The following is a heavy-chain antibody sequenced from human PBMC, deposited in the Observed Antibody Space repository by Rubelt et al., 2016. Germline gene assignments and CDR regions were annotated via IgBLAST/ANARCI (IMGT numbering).Heavy chain of an antibody. CDR1: GGSISSSSYY. D-gene: IGHD3-10*01. CDR3: ASDLWFGELSAFDI. Sequence: QLQLQESGPGLVKPSETLSLTCTVSGGSISSSSYYWGWIRQPPGKGLEWIGSIYYSGSTYYNPSLKSRVTISVDTAKNQFSLKLSSVTAADTAVYYCASDLWFGELSAFDIWGQGTMVTVSS. J-gene: IGHJ3*02. CDR2: IYYSGST. V-gene: IGHV4-39*07.